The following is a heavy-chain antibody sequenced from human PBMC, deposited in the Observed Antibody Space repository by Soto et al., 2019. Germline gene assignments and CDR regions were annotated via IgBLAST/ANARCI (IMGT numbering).Heavy chain of an antibody. CDR1: GDSINSYY. CDR2: IYYSGST. D-gene: IGHD3-16*01. V-gene: IGHV4-59*08. J-gene: IGHJ4*02. CDR3: ARRFGRNFDY. Sequence: TSETLSLTCSVSGDSINSYYWSWIRQPPGKGLEWIGYIYYSGSTNYNPSFKSRVTISVDTSKNQFSLKLSSVTAADTAVYYCARRFGRNFDYWGQGTLVTVSS.